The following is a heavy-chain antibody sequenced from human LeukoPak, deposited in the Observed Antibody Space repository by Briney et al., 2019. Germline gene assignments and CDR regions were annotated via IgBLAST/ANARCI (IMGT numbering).Heavy chain of an antibody. CDR3: ARDHMVEVGSYGLDV. J-gene: IGHJ6*02. Sequence: GGSLRLSCEASGFRFRTYEMNWVRQAPGKGLEWVSYISSGGNSKYYADSVKGRFTVSRDNVKNSLYLQMNSLRAEDTAVYYCARDHMVEVGSYGLDVWGQGPRSPSP. CDR2: ISSGGNSK. V-gene: IGHV3-48*03. CDR1: GFRFRTYE. D-gene: IGHD2-15*01.